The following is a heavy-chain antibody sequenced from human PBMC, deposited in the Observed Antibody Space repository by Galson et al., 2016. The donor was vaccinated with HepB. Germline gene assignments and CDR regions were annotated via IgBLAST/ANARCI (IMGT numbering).Heavy chain of an antibody. CDR2: INSDGSST. D-gene: IGHD3-10*01. CDR1: GFTFRSYW. CDR3: ARYTFGKDDY. V-gene: IGHV3-74*01. J-gene: IGHJ4*02. Sequence: SLRLSCAASGFTFRSYWMHWVRQAPGKGLVRVSRINSDGSSTSYADSVKGRFTISRDNAKNTLYLQMNSLRAEDTAVYYCARYTFGKDDYWGQGTLVTVSS.